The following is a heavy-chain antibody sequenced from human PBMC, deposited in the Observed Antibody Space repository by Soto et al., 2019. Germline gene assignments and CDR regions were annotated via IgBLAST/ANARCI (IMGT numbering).Heavy chain of an antibody. D-gene: IGHD2-15*01. CDR2: IKSKAAGGTT. CDR3: TTDSTQTFCDGGPCYSVLTKIHDS. J-gene: IGHJ4*02. Sequence: EVQLVESGGGLVKPAGSLRLSCAASGFTFNNGWMSWVRQAPGKGLEWVGRIKSKAAGGTTDYSAPVQGRFTISRDDSKNTVHLQMNSLKTEDTAVYYCTTDSTQTFCDGGPCYSVLTKIHDSWGQGTLVTVSS. CDR1: GFTFNNGW. V-gene: IGHV3-15*01.